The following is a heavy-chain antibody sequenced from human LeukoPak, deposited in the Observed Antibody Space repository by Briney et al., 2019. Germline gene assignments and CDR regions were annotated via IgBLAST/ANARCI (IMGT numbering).Heavy chain of an antibody. CDR2: ITAIFRTT. V-gene: IGHV1-69*13. CDR1: GGTFNSYA. J-gene: IGHJ4*02. CDR3: ARDPFYGSGSYYSREFGFDY. Sequence: ASVKVSCKTSGGTFNSYAISWVRQAPGQGLEWMGGITAIFRTTNYAQKFQGRVTITADESMSTVYMELSSLRSEDTAVYYCARDPFYGSGSYYSREFGFDYWGQGTLVTVSS. D-gene: IGHD3-10*01.